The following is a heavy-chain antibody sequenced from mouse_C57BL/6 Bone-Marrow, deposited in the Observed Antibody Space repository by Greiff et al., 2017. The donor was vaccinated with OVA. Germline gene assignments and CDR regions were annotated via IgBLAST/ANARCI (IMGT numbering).Heavy chain of an antibody. CDR3: ARRGYYGDDY. CDR2: ISNGGGST. D-gene: IGHD1-1*01. J-gene: IGHJ2*01. V-gene: IGHV5-12*01. Sequence: EVQVVESGGGLVQPGGSLKLSCAASGFTFSDYYMYWVRQTPEKRLEWVAYISNGGGSTYYPDTVKGRFTISRDNAKNTLYLQLSRLKSEDTAMYYCARRGYYGDDYWGQGTTLTVSS. CDR1: GFTFSDYY.